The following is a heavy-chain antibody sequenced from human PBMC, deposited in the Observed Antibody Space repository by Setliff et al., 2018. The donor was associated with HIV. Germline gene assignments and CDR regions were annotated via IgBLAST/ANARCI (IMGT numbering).Heavy chain of an antibody. Sequence: PSETLSLTCAVYGGSFSGYYWSWIRQPPGKGLEWIGEINHSGSTNYNPSLKSRVTISVDTSKNQFSLKLNSVTAADTAVYYCAGLTGTDFDYWGQGTLVTVSS. CDR1: GGSFSGYY. V-gene: IGHV4-34*01. D-gene: IGHD1-20*01. CDR2: INHSGST. J-gene: IGHJ4*02. CDR3: AGLTGTDFDY.